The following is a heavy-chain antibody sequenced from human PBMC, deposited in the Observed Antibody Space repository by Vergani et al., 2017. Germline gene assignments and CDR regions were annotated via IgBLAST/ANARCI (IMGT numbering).Heavy chain of an antibody. CDR2: VKSDGNSA. CDR3: ARARCGGACFMSNWLDT. Sequence: EVQLVESGGGLVQPGRSLRLSCAASGFTFADYAMHWVRQAPGKGLEWVSRVKSDGNSAMYADSVKGRFTISRDNSKNTLYLEMKSLRVEDTAVYYCARARCGGACFMSNWLDTWGQGTLVSVSS. CDR1: GFTFADYA. V-gene: IGHV3-9*01. D-gene: IGHD2-21*02. J-gene: IGHJ5*02.